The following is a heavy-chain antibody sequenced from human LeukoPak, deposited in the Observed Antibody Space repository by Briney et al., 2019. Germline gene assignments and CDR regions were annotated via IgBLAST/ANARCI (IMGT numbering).Heavy chain of an antibody. CDR1: GFTFSNYA. D-gene: IGHD3-10*01. J-gene: IGHJ3*02. CDR2: ISGSGGST. V-gene: IGHV3-23*01. CDR3: AKDLAGVNYAFDI. Sequence: GGSLRLSCAASGFTFSNYAMSWVRQAPGKGLEWVSAISGSGGSTYYADSVKGRFTISRDNSKNTLYLQMNSLRAEDTAVYYCAKDLAGVNYAFDIWGQGTMVTVSS.